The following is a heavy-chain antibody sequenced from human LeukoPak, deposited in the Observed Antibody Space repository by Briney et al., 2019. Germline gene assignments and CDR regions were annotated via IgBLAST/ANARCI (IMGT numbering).Heavy chain of an antibody. J-gene: IGHJ4*02. CDR2: IYGGVNT. Sequence: GGSLRLSCAASGFTVSTNYKSWVRQAPGKGLEWVSVIYGGVNTVYADSVQGRFTISRDNSENTLYLQMNSPRAEDTAVYYCAKSPKTGFLFDYWGKGTLVTVSS. V-gene: IGHV3-66*01. D-gene: IGHD1-1*01. CDR1: GFTVSTNY. CDR3: AKSPKTGFLFDY.